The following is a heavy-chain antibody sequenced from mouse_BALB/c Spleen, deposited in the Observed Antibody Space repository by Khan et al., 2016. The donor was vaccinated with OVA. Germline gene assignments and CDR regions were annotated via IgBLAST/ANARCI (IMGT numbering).Heavy chain of an antibody. D-gene: IGHD2-2*01. V-gene: IGHV1S136*01. Sequence: EVELVESGPELVKPGASVKMSCKASGYTFTSYIMHWVKQKPGQGLECIGYIYPYNDGTKYNEKFKGKATLSSDKSSSTAYMELSSLTSEDSVVYYCARGGFGSFAYWGQGTLVTVSA. J-gene: IGHJ3*01. CDR1: GYTFTSYI. CDR3: ARGGFGSFAY. CDR2: IYPYNDGT.